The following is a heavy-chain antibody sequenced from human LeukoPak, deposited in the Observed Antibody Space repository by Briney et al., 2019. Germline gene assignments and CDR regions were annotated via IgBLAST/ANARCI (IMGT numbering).Heavy chain of an antibody. CDR2: MNPNSGNT. Sequence: GASVKVSCKASGYTFTSYDINWVRQATGQGLEWMGWMNPNSGNTGYAQKFQGRVTMTRSTSISTAYMELSSLRSEDTAVYYCARRGAKAGSYYYVHWGQGTLVTVSS. V-gene: IGHV1-8*01. D-gene: IGHD1-26*01. J-gene: IGHJ4*02. CDR3: ARRGAKAGSYYYVH. CDR1: GYTFTSYD.